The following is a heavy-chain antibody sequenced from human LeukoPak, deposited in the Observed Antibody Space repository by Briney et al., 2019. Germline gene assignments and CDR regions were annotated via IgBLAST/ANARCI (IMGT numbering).Heavy chain of an antibody. J-gene: IGHJ6*02. Sequence: SQTLSLTCSVSGGSITSGPYYWTWIRQHPGKGLEWIGYIHHTGSTSYHPSVKSRVSISVDTSKNQFSLKLTSVTAADTAVYYCASGSGYYPIGYYGMAVWGQGTKVTVSS. CDR3: ASGSGYYPIGYYGMAV. D-gene: IGHD3-3*01. CDR1: GGSITSGPYY. CDR2: IHHTGST. V-gene: IGHV4-31*03.